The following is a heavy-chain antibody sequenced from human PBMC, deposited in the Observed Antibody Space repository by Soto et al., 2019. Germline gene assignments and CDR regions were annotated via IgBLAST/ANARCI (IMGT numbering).Heavy chain of an antibody. CDR3: ARLFRDVNDYYGMDV. D-gene: IGHD3-10*01. CDR2: MNPNSGNT. CDR1: GYTFTSYD. Sequence: QVQLVQSGAEVKKPGASVKVSCKASGYTFTSYDINWVRQATGQGLEWMGWMNPNSGNTGYAQKFQGRVTMTRNTSIRTAYMELSSLRSEDTAVYYCARLFRDVNDYYGMDVWGQGTTVTVSS. J-gene: IGHJ6*02. V-gene: IGHV1-8*01.